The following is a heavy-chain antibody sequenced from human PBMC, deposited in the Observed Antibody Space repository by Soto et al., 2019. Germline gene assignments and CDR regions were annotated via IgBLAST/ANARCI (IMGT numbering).Heavy chain of an antibody. CDR3: ARAQLLWFGELSGYDY. Sequence: ASVKVSCKASGYTFTSYGISWVRQAPGQGLEWMGWISAYNGNTNYAQKLQGRVTMTTDTSTSTAYMELRSLRSDDTAVYYCARAQLLWFGELSGYDYWGQGTLVTVSS. CDR1: GYTFTSYG. J-gene: IGHJ4*02. D-gene: IGHD3-10*01. CDR2: ISAYNGNT. V-gene: IGHV1-18*01.